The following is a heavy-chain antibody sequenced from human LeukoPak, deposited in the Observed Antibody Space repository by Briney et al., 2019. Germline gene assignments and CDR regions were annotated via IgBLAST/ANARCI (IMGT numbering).Heavy chain of an antibody. V-gene: IGHV3-23*01. J-gene: IGHJ5*02. D-gene: IGHD5-18*01. CDR1: GFTFSSYG. CDR2: ISGSGGST. Sequence: GGSLRLSCAASGFTFSSYGMSWVRQAPGKGLEWVSAISGSGGSTYYADSVKGRFTISRDNSKNTLYLQMNSLRAEDTAVYFCAKDAFRGYSYGYRVSMVWFDQWGQGILVTVSS. CDR3: AKDAFRGYSYGYRVSMVWFDQ.